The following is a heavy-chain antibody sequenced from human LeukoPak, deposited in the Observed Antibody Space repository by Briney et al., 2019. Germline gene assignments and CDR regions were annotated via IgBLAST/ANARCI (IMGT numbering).Heavy chain of an antibody. CDR3: ARGYYDSSGYYYFDY. CDR1: GYTFTGYY. J-gene: IGHJ4*02. Sequence: ASVKVSCKASGYTFTGYYMHWVRQAPGQGLEWMGWINPNSGGTNYAQKFQGRVTMTRDTSISTAYMELSRLRSDDTAVYYCARGYYDSSGYYYFDYWGQGTRVTVSS. CDR2: INPNSGGT. D-gene: IGHD3-22*01. V-gene: IGHV1-2*02.